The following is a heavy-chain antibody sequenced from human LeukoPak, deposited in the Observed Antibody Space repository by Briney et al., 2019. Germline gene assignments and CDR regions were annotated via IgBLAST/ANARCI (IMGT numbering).Heavy chain of an antibody. J-gene: IGHJ4*02. CDR1: GFTFSNYG. D-gene: IGHD1-26*01. CDR2: LASDGSNK. V-gene: IGHV3-30*18. Sequence: GGSLSLSCSAPGFTFSNYGRPWVRQAPGKGLEWVAVLASDGSNKDCADSVKGRFTISRDNSKNTLYLQMNSLRIEDTAVYYCAKGLLSNSQRGYFDCWGQGALVSVSS. CDR3: AKGLLSNSQRGYFDC.